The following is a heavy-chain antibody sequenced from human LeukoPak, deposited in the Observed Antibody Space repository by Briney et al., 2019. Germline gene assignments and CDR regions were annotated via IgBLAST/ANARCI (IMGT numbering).Heavy chain of an antibody. CDR1: GFTFSNYS. V-gene: IGHV3-21*01. J-gene: IGHJ4*02. CDR3: ARDLDSSGYYNY. Sequence: PGGSLRLSCAASGFTFSNYSMNWVRQAPGKGLEWVSSISSSSSYIYYADSVKGRFTISRDNAKNSLYLQMNSLRAEDTAVYYCARDLDSSGYYNYWGQGTLVTVSS. D-gene: IGHD3-22*01. CDR2: ISSSSSYI.